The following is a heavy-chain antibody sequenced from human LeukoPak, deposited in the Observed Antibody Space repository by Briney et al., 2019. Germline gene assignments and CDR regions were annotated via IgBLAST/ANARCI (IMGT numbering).Heavy chain of an antibody. CDR2: IYYGGST. CDR3: ARDRGIFGVVSEYYFDY. J-gene: IGHJ4*02. D-gene: IGHD3-3*01. V-gene: IGHV4-59*01. Sequence: PSETLSLTCTVSGGSISSYYWSWIRQPPGKGLEWIGYIYYGGSTNYNPSLKSRVTISVDTSKNQFSLKLSSVTAADTAVYYCARDRGIFGVVSEYYFDYWGQGTLVTVSS. CDR1: GGSISSYY.